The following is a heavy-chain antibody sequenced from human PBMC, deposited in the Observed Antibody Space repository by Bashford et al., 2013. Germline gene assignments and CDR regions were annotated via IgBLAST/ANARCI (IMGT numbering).Heavy chain of an antibody. J-gene: IGHJ5*02. Sequence: VRQAPGKGLEWLAIIWFDGSNKFYADSVKGRFTISRDNSKNTLYLEMNNLGDGDTATYYCARPKSGWFGDWFDPWGQGTLVTVSS. CDR2: IWFDGSNK. V-gene: IGHV3-33*01. CDR3: ARPKSGWFGDWFDP. D-gene: IGHD3-10*01.